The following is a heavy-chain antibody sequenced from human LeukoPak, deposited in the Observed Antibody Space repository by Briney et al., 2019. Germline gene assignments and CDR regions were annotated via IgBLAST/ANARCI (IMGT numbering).Heavy chain of an antibody. CDR3: AKDIGPDYGDYLDY. CDR1: GFTFSSYA. D-gene: IGHD4-17*01. Sequence: PGGSLRLSCAAPGFTFSSYAIAWVRQAPGKGLDLVSAIIGSGAYTFYADSVKGRSVISRDSSKKMLYLRMNSLRGEDTAIYYCAKDIGPDYGDYLDYWGQGTLVTVSS. J-gene: IGHJ4*02. V-gene: IGHV3-23*01. CDR2: IIGSGAYT.